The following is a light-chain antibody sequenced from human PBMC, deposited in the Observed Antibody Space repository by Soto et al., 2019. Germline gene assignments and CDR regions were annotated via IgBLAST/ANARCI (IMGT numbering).Light chain of an antibody. Sequence: DIQMTQSPSSMSASVGDRVTITCRASQSISSYLHWYQQKPGKAPKLLIYAASSLQSGVPSRFSGSGSGTDFTLTISSLQPEDCATYYCQQSYSTLLTFGPGTKVDIK. J-gene: IGKJ3*01. CDR2: AAS. CDR1: QSISSY. V-gene: IGKV1-39*01. CDR3: QQSYSTLLT.